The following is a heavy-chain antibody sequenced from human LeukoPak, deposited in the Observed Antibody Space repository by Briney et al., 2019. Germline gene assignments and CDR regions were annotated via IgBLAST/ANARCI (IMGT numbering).Heavy chain of an antibody. Sequence: GGPLRLSCAASGFTFSSYSMNWVRQAPGKGLEWVSSISSSSSYIYYADSVKGRFTISRDNAKNSLYLQMNSLRAEDTAVYYCARDFGVYSSSTENWFDPWGQGTLVTVSS. J-gene: IGHJ5*02. CDR1: GFTFSSYS. V-gene: IGHV3-21*01. D-gene: IGHD6-6*01. CDR3: ARDFGVYSSSTENWFDP. CDR2: ISSSSSYI.